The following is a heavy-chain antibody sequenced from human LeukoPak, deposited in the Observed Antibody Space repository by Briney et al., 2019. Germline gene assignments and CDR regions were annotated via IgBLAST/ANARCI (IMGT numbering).Heavy chain of an antibody. CDR2: TSFDGGKK. CDR3: ARSLTLFRGVPNLAY. Sequence: PGGSLRLSCAASGFTFRSYAVNWVRLAPGKGLEWVAGTSFDGGKKYYIDSVKGRFTISRDNSKNTVYLQMNSLRAEDTAVYYCARSLTLFRGVPNLAYWGQGTLVTVSS. D-gene: IGHD3-10*01. J-gene: IGHJ4*02. CDR1: GFTFRSYA. V-gene: IGHV3-30*04.